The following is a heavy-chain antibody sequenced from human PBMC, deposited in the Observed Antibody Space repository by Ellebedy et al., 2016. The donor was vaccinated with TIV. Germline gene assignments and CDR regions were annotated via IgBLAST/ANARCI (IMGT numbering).Heavy chain of an antibody. J-gene: IGHJ3*02. Sequence: AASVKVSCKVSGYTLTELSMHWVRQAPGKGLEWMGGFDPEDGETIYAQKFQGRVTMTEDTSTDTAYMELSSLRSEETAVYYCAATSGSYRSMLLAGPLDDGFDIWGQGTMVTVSS. CDR3: AATSGSYRSMLLAGPLDDGFDI. V-gene: IGHV1-24*01. CDR2: FDPEDGET. CDR1: GYTLTELS. D-gene: IGHD1-26*01.